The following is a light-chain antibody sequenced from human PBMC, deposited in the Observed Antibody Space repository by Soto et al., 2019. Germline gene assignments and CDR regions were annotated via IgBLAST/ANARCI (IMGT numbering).Light chain of an antibody. V-gene: IGKV3-20*01. Sequence: EIVLTQSPGTLSLSQGERATLSCRASQSVSSSYLAWYQQKPGQAPRLLIYGASSRATGIPDRFSGSGSGTEFTLTISSLQPEDFAVYYCQQYNNWPRTFGQGTKVDIK. J-gene: IGKJ1*01. CDR3: QQYNNWPRT. CDR2: GAS. CDR1: QSVSSSY.